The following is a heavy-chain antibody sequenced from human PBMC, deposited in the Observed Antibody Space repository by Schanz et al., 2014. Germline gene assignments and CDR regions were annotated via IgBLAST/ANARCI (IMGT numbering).Heavy chain of an antibody. D-gene: IGHD4-4*01. V-gene: IGHV3-33*06. J-gene: IGHJ3*02. CDR2: IWYDGNNK. Sequence: QVQLVESGGGVVQPGRSLRLSCAASGFTFSSYGMHWVRQAPGKGLEWVAVIWYDGNNKYYADSVKGRFTISRDNSKNTLYLEMNSLRAEDTAVYFCAKDRWRATVMVDAFDIWGQGTKVTVSS. CDR1: GFTFSSYG. CDR3: AKDRWRATVMVDAFDI.